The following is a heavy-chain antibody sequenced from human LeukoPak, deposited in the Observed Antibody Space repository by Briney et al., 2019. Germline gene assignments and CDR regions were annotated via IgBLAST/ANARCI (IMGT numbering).Heavy chain of an antibody. CDR2: IRSKAYGGTT. Sequence: GGSLRLSCTASGFTFGDYAMSWVRQAPGKGLEWVGFIRSKAYGGTTEYAASVKGRFTISRDDSKSITYLQMSSLKSEDTGVYYCTTTRTITSIWYYFDYWGQGALVTVSS. J-gene: IGHJ4*02. CDR1: GFTFGDYA. D-gene: IGHD6-13*01. CDR3: TTTRTITSIWYYFDY. V-gene: IGHV3-49*04.